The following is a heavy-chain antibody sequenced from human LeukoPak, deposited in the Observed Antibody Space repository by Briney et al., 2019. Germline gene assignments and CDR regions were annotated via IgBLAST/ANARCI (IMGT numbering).Heavy chain of an antibody. CDR2: IYYSGST. CDR1: GDSISSYY. V-gene: IGHV4-59*08. CDR3: ARMGNPATVTADY. Sequence: SETLSLTCTVPGDSISSYYWSWIRQPPGKGLEWIGYIYYSGSTNYNPSLKSRVTISVDTSKTQFSLKLSSVTAADTAVYYCARMGNPATVTADYWGQGTLVTVSS. J-gene: IGHJ4*02. D-gene: IGHD4-17*01.